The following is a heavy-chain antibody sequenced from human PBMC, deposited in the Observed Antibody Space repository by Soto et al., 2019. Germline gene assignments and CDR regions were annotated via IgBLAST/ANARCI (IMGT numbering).Heavy chain of an antibody. J-gene: IGHJ4*02. CDR3: AKDHDEDFGYDLDYFNS. V-gene: IGHV3-9*01. CDR2: ISWEGGSI. CDR1: GFNFDDFA. Sequence: EVQLVESGGGLVQPGRSLRLSCAASGFNFDDFAMHWVRRAPGKGLEWVSGISWEGGSIGYVDSVKGRFIISRDNAKNSLFLQMNSLTADDTALYYCAKDHDEDFGYDLDYFNSWGQGTQVTVSS. D-gene: IGHD5-12*01.